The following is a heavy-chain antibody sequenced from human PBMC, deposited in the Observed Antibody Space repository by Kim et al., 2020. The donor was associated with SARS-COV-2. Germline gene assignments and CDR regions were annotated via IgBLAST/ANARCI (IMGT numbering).Heavy chain of an antibody. CDR2: ISSSSSYI. D-gene: IGHD3-3*01. Sequence: GGSLRLSCAASGFTFSSYSMNWVRQAPGKGLEWVSSISSSSSYIYYADSVKGRFTISRDNAKNSLYLQMNSLRAEDTAVYYCASGGFGVAPGDYWGQGTLVTVSS. V-gene: IGHV3-21*01. CDR3: ASGGFGVAPGDY. CDR1: GFTFSSYS. J-gene: IGHJ4*02.